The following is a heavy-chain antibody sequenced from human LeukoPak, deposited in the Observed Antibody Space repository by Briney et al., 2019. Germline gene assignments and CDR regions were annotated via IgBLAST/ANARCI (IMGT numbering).Heavy chain of an antibody. Sequence: SQTLSLTCAISGDSVSSNSAAWNWIRQSPSRGLEWLGRTYYRSKWYNDYAVSVKSRITINPDTSKNQFSLQLNSVTPEDTAVYYCARGGRITMIVENNFDYWGQGTLVTVSS. CDR1: GDSVSSNSAA. CDR2: TYYRSKWYN. V-gene: IGHV6-1*01. CDR3: ARGGRITMIVENNFDY. J-gene: IGHJ4*02. D-gene: IGHD3-22*01.